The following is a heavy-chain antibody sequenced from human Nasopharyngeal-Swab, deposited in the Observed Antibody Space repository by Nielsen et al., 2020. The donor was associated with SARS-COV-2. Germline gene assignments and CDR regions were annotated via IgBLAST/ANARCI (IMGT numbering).Heavy chain of an antibody. J-gene: IGHJ4*02. D-gene: IGHD5/OR15-5a*01. V-gene: IGHV1-2*06. CDR1: GYTFSGYY. CDR2: INPINGAT. CDR3: ARLPSDNSVPC. Sequence: ASVKVSCKASGYTFSGYYIHWVRQAPGQGLEWVGRINPINGATNYAQKFQGRVILTKDTSINTAYMELTRLKSDDTAMFYCARLPSDNSVPCWGQGTPVTVSS.